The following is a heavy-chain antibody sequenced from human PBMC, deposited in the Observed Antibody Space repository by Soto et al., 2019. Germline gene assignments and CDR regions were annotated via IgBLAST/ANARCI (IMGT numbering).Heavy chain of an antibody. D-gene: IGHD1-1*01. J-gene: IGHJ4*02. V-gene: IGHV4-34*01. CDR3: VRGPYNYNSRYFDY. CDR2: INHSGIT. Sequence: SETLSLTCTVSGGSFIGYFWTWIRQPPGKGLEWLAEINHSGITNYNPSVESRVSMSVDTSKNQFSLRLYSVTAADTAVYYCVRGPYNYNSRYFDYWGQGTLVTVSS. CDR1: GGSFIGYF.